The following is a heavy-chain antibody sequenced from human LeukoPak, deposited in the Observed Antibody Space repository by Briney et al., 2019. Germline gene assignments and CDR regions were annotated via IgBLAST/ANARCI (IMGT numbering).Heavy chain of an antibody. J-gene: IGHJ5*02. CDR3: ASDPISPDWGAVAMVRGVEITNWFDP. D-gene: IGHD3-10*01. CDR1: GGRFSSYA. CDR2: IIPIFGTA. V-gene: IGHV1-69*05. Sequence: SSVKVSCKASGGRFSSYAISWVRQAPGQGLEWMGGIIPIFGTANYAQKFQGRVTITTDESTSTAYMELSSLRSEDTAVYYCASDPISPDWGAVAMVRGVEITNWFDPWGQGTLVTVSS.